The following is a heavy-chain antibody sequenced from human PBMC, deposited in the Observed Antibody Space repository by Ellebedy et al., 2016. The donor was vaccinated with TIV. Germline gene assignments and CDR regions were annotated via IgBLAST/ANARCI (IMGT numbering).Heavy chain of an antibody. V-gene: IGHV1-69*13. CDR3: ATVPSGSRGGYYYYYGMDV. J-gene: IGHJ6*02. CDR1: GGTFSSYA. D-gene: IGHD3-10*01. CDR2: IIPIFGTA. Sequence: SVKVSCXASGGTFSSYAISWVRQAPGQGLEWMGGIIPIFGTANYAQKFQGRVTITADESTSTAYMELSSLRSEDTAVYYCATVPSGSRGGYYYYYGMDVWGQGTTVTVSS.